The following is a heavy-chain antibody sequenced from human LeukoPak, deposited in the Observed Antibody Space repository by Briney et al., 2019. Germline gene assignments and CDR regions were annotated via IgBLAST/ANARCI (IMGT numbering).Heavy chain of an antibody. J-gene: IGHJ5*01. CDR3: ARLRRKSDRTGYSYCYDS. CDR2: INPLASSI. Sequence: GGSLRLSCEASGFIFSDYSCNWIRQAPGKGLEWVSSINPLASSIYYADSVRGRFIISRDNAKNSLYLQMDSLRAEDTAFYYCARLRRKSDRTGYSYCYDSCGHRTPVTVSS. CDR1: GFIFSDYS. D-gene: IGHD3-22*01. V-gene: IGHV3-21*01.